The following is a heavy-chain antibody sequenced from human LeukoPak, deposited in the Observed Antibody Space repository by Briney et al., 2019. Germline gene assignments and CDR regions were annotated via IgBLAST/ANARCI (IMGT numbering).Heavy chain of an antibody. CDR1: GFTFSSYAMH. J-gene: IGHJ4*02. Sequence: GSLRLSCAASGFTFSSYAMHWVRQAPGKGLEWIGSIYYSGSTYYNPSLKSRVTISVDTSKNQFSLKLSSVTAADTAVYYCARLTITFGGVIVPFDYWGQGTLVTVSS. CDR3: ARLTITFGGVIVPFDY. CDR2: IYYSGST. D-gene: IGHD3-16*02. V-gene: IGHV4-39*01.